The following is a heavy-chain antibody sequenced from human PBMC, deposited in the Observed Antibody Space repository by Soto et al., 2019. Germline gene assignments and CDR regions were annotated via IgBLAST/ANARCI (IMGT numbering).Heavy chain of an antibody. J-gene: IGHJ6*02. CDR3: ARDIGYYYYGMDV. D-gene: IGHD1-26*01. Sequence: ESGGGVVQPGRSLRLSCAASGFTFSSYAMHWVRQAPGKGLEWVAVISYDGSNKYYPDSVKGRFTISRDNSKNTLYLQMNSLRAEDTAVYYCARDIGYYYYGMDVWGQGTTVTVSS. V-gene: IGHV3-30-3*01. CDR2: ISYDGSNK. CDR1: GFTFSSYA.